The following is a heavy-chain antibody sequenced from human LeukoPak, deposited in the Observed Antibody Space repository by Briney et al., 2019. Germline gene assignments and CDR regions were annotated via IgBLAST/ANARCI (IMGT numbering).Heavy chain of an antibody. J-gene: IGHJ4*02. CDR2: VHTSGGI. CDR1: GGSISSGSYY. CDR3: ARDRNDFLDY. Sequence: SQTLSLTCTVSGGSISSGSYYWSWIRQPAGKGLEWIGRVHTSGGISYNPFLKSRVTVSVDTSKNQVSLKLTSVTAADTAVYYCARDRNDFLDYWGQGILVTVSS. V-gene: IGHV4-61*02. D-gene: IGHD1-1*01.